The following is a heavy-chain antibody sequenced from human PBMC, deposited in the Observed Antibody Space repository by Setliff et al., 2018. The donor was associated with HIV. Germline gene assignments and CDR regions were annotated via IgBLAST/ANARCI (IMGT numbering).Heavy chain of an antibody. D-gene: IGHD2-15*01. J-gene: IGHJ6*03. CDR1: GYSFSEYY. Sequence: ASVKVSCKASGYSFSEYYTHWVRQALGQGLEWMGWVIPDTGKTYYAQKFQGRVTMTSDTSINTAYLEVNRLTSDDTAIYFCARDLAYCSGGSCYRPFLYYFYYMDVWGNGTTVTVSS. CDR3: ARDLAYCSGGSCYRPFLYYFYYMDV. V-gene: IGHV1-2*02. CDR2: VIPDTGKT.